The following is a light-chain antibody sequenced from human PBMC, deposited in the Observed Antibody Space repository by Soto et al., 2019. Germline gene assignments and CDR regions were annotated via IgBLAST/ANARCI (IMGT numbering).Light chain of an antibody. CDR1: QSISNF. J-gene: IGKJ1*01. CDR2: AAS. CDR3: QQTYSAPWT. V-gene: IGKV1-39*01. Sequence: DIQMTQSPTSLSASVGDRVTITFRASQSISNFLHLYQQKPGKSPNLVISAASNLHSGVPSRFSGRGSGTDFTLTISSLQSEDFATYYCQQTYSAPWTFGQGTNVDI.